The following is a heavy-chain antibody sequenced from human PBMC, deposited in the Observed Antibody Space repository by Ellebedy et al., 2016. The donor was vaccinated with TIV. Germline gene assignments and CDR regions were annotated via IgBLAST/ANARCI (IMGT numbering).Heavy chain of an antibody. CDR1: GFTFSIYG. D-gene: IGHD4-11*01. J-gene: IGHJ6*03. V-gene: IGHV3-30*18. CDR3: AKDGSPAYTQYYFYYMDV. Sequence: GGSLRLSXAASGFTFSIYGIHWVRQAPGKGLEWVAVISYDGSNKYYVDSVKGRFTVSRDNSKNTLYLQMNSLRAEDTAVYYCAKDGSPAYTQYYFYYMDVWGKGTTVTVSS. CDR2: ISYDGSNK.